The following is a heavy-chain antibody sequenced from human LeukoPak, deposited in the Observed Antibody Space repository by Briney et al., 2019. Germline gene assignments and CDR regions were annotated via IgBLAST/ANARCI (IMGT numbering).Heavy chain of an antibody. Sequence: ASVKVSCKASGGTFSSYAITWVRQAPGQGLEWMGRIIPTLGIANYAQKFQGRVTITADKSTSTAYMELSSLRSEDTAVYYCARVGYYDSSGSYYFDYWGQGTLVTVSS. CDR1: GGTFSSYA. J-gene: IGHJ4*02. CDR2: IIPTLGIA. V-gene: IGHV1-69*04. D-gene: IGHD3-22*01. CDR3: ARVGYYDSSGSYYFDY.